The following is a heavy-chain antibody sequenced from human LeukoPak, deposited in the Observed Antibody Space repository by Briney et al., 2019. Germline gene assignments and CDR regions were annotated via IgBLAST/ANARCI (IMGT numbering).Heavy chain of an antibody. CDR1: GGTFSSYA. J-gene: IGHJ5*02. CDR3: AREGNTSPHFDP. Sequence: GASVKVSCKASGGTFSSYAISWVRQAPGQGLEWMGGIIPIFGTANYAQKFQGRVTITADESTSTAYMEPSSLRSEDTAVYYCAREGNTSPHFDPWGQGTLVTVSS. CDR2: IIPIFGTA. D-gene: IGHD2-2*02. V-gene: IGHV1-69*13.